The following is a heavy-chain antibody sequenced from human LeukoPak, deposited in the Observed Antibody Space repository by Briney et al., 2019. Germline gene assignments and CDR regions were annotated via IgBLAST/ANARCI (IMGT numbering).Heavy chain of an antibody. Sequence: TLSLTCTVSGGSISSGSYYWSGIRQPAGKGLEGIGRIYTSGSTNYNPSLKSRVTISVDTSKNQFSLKLSSVTAADTAVYYCARSPGGGPRYYYGSGSPYNWFDPWGQGTLVTVSS. D-gene: IGHD3-10*01. CDR3: ARSPGGGPRYYYGSGSPYNWFDP. CDR2: IYTSGST. CDR1: GGSISSGSYY. V-gene: IGHV4-61*02. J-gene: IGHJ5*02.